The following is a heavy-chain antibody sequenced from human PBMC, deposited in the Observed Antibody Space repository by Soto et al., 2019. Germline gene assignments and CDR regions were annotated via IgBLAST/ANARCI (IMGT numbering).Heavy chain of an antibody. V-gene: IGHV3-66*04. CDR1: GFTVSSNY. CDR2: IYSGGST. J-gene: IGHJ6*02. Sequence: GGSLRLSCAASGFTVSSNYMSWVRQAPGKGLEWVSVIYSGGSTYYADSVKGRFTISRDNSKNTLYLQMNSLRAEDTAVYYCARQNYYYGMDVWGQGTTVTVSS. CDR3: ARQNYYYGMDV.